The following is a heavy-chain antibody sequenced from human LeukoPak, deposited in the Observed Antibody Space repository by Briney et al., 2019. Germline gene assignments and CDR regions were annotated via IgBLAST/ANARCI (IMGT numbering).Heavy chain of an antibody. CDR3: ARRLGLRWDLRAFDI. CDR1: GYTFSIYG. CDR2: MNPNSGNT. Sequence: GASVKVSCKTSGYTFSIYGINWVRQATGQGLEWMGWMNPNSGNTGYAQKFQGRVTITRNTSISTAYMEVSSLRSEDTAVYYCARRLGLRWDLRAFDIWGQGTMVTVSS. V-gene: IGHV1-8*02. J-gene: IGHJ3*02. D-gene: IGHD4-23*01.